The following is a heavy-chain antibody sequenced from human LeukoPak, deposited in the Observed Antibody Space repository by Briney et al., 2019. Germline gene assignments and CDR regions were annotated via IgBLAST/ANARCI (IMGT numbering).Heavy chain of an antibody. CDR2: ITANGDTT. D-gene: IGHD3-22*01. J-gene: IGHJ4*02. CDR1: GFIFRSYA. V-gene: IGHV3-23*01. Sequence: GGSLRLSCVGSGFIFRSYAVTWVRQAPGKGLDWVSSITANGDTTYYADSVKGRFTISRDNSKNTLYLQMNSLRAEDTAVYYCARVSRGPHPYYYDSSGYMDYWGQGTLVTVSS. CDR3: ARVSRGPHPYYYDSSGYMDY.